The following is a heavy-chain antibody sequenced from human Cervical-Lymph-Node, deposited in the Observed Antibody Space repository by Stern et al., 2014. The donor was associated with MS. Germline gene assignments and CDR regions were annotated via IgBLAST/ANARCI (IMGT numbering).Heavy chain of an antibody. J-gene: IGHJ5*02. V-gene: IGHV4-31*03. Sequence: QLQLQESGPGLVKPSQTLSLTCTVSGGSIISGDFYWSWIRQLPGKGLEWIGYIYYSGSTYYNPSLNSRVTLSVDTANNQFSLKLSSVTAADTAVYYCARRAGGSDNYFDPWGQGTLVTVSS. CDR3: ARRAGGSDNYFDP. D-gene: IGHD4/OR15-4a*01. CDR2: IYYSGST. CDR1: GGSIISGDFY.